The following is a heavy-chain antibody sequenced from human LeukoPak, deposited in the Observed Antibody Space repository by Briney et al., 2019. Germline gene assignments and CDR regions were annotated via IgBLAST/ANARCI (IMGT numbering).Heavy chain of an antibody. D-gene: IGHD1-1*01. Sequence: SETLSLTCTVSGGSISSGSYYWSWIRQPAGKGLEWIGRIYTSGSTNYNPSLKSRVTISVDTSKNQFSLKLSSVTAADTAVYYCARTEPSGTTSHWGQGTLVTVSS. CDR2: IYTSGST. CDR3: ARTEPSGTTSH. V-gene: IGHV4-61*02. J-gene: IGHJ4*02. CDR1: GGSISSGSYY.